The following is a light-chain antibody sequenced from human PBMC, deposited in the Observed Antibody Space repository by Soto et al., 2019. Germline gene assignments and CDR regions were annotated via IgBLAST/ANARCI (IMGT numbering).Light chain of an antibody. V-gene: IGKV3-15*01. CDR1: QGIGDT. CDR3: QPYNNRPLT. CDR2: DTS. J-gene: IGKJ4*01. Sequence: EVVMRRSQATLSVSPGEVATLSWRAIQGIGDTLAWYQHTPGQTPTLLIYDTSTRATGVPTRFSGSRSGAEFTLTINSLQSEAFAVYYCQPYNNRPLTFGGGTKV.